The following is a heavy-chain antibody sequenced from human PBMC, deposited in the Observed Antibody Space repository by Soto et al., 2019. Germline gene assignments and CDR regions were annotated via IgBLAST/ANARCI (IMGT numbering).Heavy chain of an antibody. CDR2: IYHTGKT. V-gene: IGHV4-31*03. CDR1: GDPLSVGVYY. J-gene: IGHJ5*02. CDR3: ARDGSSTANWIDP. Sequence: SETLYINCIVSGDPLSVGVYYWTWIGQRPGKGLEWMGYIYHTGKTYYNPSLESRLTMSIDMSKNQFSLRLTSVTAADTAVYYCARDGSSTANWIDPWGQGTRVTVSS. D-gene: IGHD2-2*01.